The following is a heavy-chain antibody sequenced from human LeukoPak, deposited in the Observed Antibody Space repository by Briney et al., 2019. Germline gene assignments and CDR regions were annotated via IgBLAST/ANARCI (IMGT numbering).Heavy chain of an antibody. V-gene: IGHV6-1*01. J-gene: IGHJ3*02. CDR3: TRDRAI. Sequence: SQTLSLTCAISGDSVSSNTATWNWIRQSPSRDLEWLGRTYYRSMWNSDYAPSVKSRITINPDTSKNQVSLLLSSVTPDDTAVYYCTRDRAIWGQGTMVTVAS. CDR1: GDSVSSNTAT. CDR2: TYYRSMWNS.